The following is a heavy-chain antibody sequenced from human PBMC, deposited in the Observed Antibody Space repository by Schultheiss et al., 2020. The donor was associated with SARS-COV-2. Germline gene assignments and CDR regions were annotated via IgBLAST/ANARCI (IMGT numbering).Heavy chain of an antibody. J-gene: IGHJ3*02. Sequence: GGSLRLSCAASGFTLSSYWMSWVRQAPGKGLEWVSSISSSSSYIYYADSVRGRFTISRDNAKNSLYLQMNSLRAEDTAVYYCARVSGYYYDSSGRVDDAFDIWGQGTMVTVSS. V-gene: IGHV3-21*01. D-gene: IGHD3-22*01. CDR2: ISSSSSYI. CDR1: GFTLSSYW. CDR3: ARVSGYYYDSSGRVDDAFDI.